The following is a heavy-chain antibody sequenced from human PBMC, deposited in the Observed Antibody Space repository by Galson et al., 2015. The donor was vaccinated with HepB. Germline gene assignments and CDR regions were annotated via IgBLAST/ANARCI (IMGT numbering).Heavy chain of an antibody. CDR1: GFTFSDYY. CDR2: ISSSGSTI. V-gene: IGHV3-11*01. CDR3: ARDRPDTAMVTLDY. Sequence: SLRLSCAASGFTFSDYYMSWIRQAPGKGLEWVSYISSSGSTIYYADSVKGRFTTSRDNAKNSLYLQMNSLRAEDTAVYYCARDRPDTAMVTLDYWGQGTLVTVSS. J-gene: IGHJ4*02. D-gene: IGHD5-18*01.